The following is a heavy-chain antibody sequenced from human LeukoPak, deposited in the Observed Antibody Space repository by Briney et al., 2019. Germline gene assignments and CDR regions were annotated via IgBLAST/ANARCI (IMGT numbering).Heavy chain of an antibody. Sequence: GESLKIFCKVSGYSFTSYWIGWVRQMPGKGLEWMGIIYPGDSDARYSPSFRGHVTLSVDKSISTAFLQWSSLKASDTAMYYCARGARGTVVQPAPFDTWGQGTLVTVSS. V-gene: IGHV5-51*03. D-gene: IGHD2-2*01. CDR3: ARGARGTVVQPAPFDT. CDR1: GYSFTSYW. J-gene: IGHJ5*02. CDR2: IYPGDSDA.